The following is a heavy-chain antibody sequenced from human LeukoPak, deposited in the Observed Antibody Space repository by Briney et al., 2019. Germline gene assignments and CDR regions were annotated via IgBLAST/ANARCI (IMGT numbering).Heavy chain of an antibody. D-gene: IGHD6-13*01. CDR3: AKDQTGIGAAGYYFDY. Sequence: GGSLRLSCAASVWTLSPYAKLGVRQAPGNGLEWVSAISGSGGSTYYADSVKGRFTISRDNSKNTLYLQMNSLRAEDTAVYYCAKDQTGIGAAGYYFDYWGQGTLVTVSS. CDR1: VWTLSPYA. J-gene: IGHJ4*02. CDR2: ISGSGGST. V-gene: IGHV3-23*01.